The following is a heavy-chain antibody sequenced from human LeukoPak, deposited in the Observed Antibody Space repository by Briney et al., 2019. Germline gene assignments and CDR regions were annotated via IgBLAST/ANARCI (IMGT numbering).Heavy chain of an antibody. D-gene: IGHD3-10*01. CDR3: ARDLYGSGSTTHGID. V-gene: IGHV1-69*06. J-gene: IGHJ4*02. CDR1: GGTFSSYA. CDR2: IIPIFGTA. Sequence: VASVKVSCKASGGTFSSYAISWVRQAPGQGLEWMGGIIPIFGTANYAQKFQGRVTITADKSTSTAYMELSSLRSEDTAVYYCARDLYGSGSTTHGIDWGQGTLVTVSS.